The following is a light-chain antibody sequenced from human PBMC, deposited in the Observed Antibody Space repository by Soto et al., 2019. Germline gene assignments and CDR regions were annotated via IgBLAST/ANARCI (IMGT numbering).Light chain of an antibody. CDR1: SSNIGSNT. Sequence: QSVLTQPPSASGTPGQRVTISCSGSSSNIGSNTVNWYQQLPGTAPKLLIYSNNQRPSGVPDRFSGSKSGTSASLAISGLQSEDEADYYCAAWDERSGHVFGTGTKLTVL. V-gene: IGLV1-44*01. CDR3: AAWDERSGHV. J-gene: IGLJ1*01. CDR2: SNN.